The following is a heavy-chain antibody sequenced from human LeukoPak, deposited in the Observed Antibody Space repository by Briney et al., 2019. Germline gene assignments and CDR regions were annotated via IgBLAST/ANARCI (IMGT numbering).Heavy chain of an antibody. V-gene: IGHV3-23*01. CDR3: AKDHYWSIDY. CDR1: GFTFSNYA. Sequence: GGSLRLSCAASGFTFSNYAMSWVRQAPGKGLEWVSAISGSGGSTYYADAVKGRLSISRDIAKNTLYLQMNSLRAEDTGVYYCAKDHYWSIDYWGRGTLVTVSS. CDR2: ISGSGGST. J-gene: IGHJ4*02. D-gene: IGHD3-3*01.